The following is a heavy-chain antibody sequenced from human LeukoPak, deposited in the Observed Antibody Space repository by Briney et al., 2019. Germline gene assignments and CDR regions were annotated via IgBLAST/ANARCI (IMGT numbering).Heavy chain of an antibody. CDR3: ARLPYQGSSLDY. J-gene: IGHJ4*02. V-gene: IGHV4-59*01. CDR1: GSIRNYY. CDR2: IFDSGLT. Sequence: PSETLFLTCAVSGSIRNYYWSWIRQPPGKGLEWIGYIFDSGLTKYNPSLKSRVTISEDTSKNRFSLKLSSVTAADTAIYYCARLPYQGSSLDYWGQGTLVTVSS.